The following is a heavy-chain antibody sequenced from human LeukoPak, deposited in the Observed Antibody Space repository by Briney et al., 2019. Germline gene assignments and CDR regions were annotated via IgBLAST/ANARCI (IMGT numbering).Heavy chain of an antibody. J-gene: IGHJ4*02. CDR3: ARQVGAVAGPDY. CDR1: GYTFTSYY. D-gene: IGHD6-19*01. V-gene: IGHV1-46*01. Sequence: ASVKVSCKASGYTFTSYYMHWVRQAPGQGLEWMGLINPTGGSTGYAQKFQGRVTMTRDMSTSTDYMELSSLRSEDTAMYYCARQVGAVAGPDYWGQGTLVTVSS. CDR2: INPTGGST.